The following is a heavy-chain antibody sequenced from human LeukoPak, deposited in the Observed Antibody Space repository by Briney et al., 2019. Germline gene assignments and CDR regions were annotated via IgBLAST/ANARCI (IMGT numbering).Heavy chain of an antibody. V-gene: IGHV3-30-3*01. CDR1: GFTFSSYA. CDR3: ARAETTNKGGLGAQDY. J-gene: IGHJ4*02. Sequence: GGSLRLSCAASGFTFSSYAMHWVRQAPGKGLEWVAVISYDGSNKYYADSVKGRFTISRDNSKNTLYLQMNSLRAEDTAVYYCARAETTNKGGLGAQDYWGQGTLVTVSS. CDR2: ISYDGSNK. D-gene: IGHD1-26*01.